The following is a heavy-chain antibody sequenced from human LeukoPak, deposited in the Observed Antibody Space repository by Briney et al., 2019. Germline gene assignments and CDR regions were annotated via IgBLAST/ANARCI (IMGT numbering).Heavy chain of an antibody. CDR3: TRGPRWYLVD. CDR1: GFTVSSNY. V-gene: IGHV3-53*01. CDR2: IYSDGNI. J-gene: IGHJ4*02. Sequence: QPGGSLRLSCAASGFTVSSNYMSWVRQAPGKGLEWVSVIYSDGNIYYADSVKGRFTISRGNSKNTMYLQMNSLRAEDTAVYYCTRGPRWYLVDWGQGTLVTVSS. D-gene: IGHD4-23*01.